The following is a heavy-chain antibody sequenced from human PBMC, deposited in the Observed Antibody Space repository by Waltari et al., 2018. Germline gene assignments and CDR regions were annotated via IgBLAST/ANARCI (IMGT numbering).Heavy chain of an antibody. V-gene: IGHV1-69*02. J-gene: IGHJ4*02. CDR2: ISPNRGIA. CDR1: GGTFSSYT. CDR3: ASSSGSSSLTTLDY. D-gene: IGHD6-13*01. Sequence: QVQLVQSGAEVKKPGSSVKVSCKASGGTFSSYTISWVRQAPGQGLEGMGKISPNRGIANYAQEFQGRVTITADKSTSTAYMELSSLRSEDTAVYYCASSSGSSSLTTLDYWGQGTLVTVSS.